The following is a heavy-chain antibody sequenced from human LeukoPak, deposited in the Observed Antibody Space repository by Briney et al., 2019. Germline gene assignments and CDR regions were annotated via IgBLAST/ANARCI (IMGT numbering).Heavy chain of an antibody. Sequence: PGGTLRLSCAASGFTFSSYGMSWVRQAPGKGLEWVSAISSSGGSTYYADSVKGRFTISRDNAKNTLYLQMNSLRDEDTAVFYCARSRYDYIWGIDYWGQGTLVTISS. CDR3: ARSRYDYIWGIDY. V-gene: IGHV3-23*01. CDR1: GFTFSSYG. CDR2: ISSSGGST. D-gene: IGHD3-16*01. J-gene: IGHJ4*02.